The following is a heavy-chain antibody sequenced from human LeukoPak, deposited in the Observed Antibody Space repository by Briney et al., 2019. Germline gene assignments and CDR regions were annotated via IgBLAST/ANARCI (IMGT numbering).Heavy chain of an antibody. CDR2: ISSSSSYI. D-gene: IGHD2-21*02. CDR3: ARDTIVVVTANDAFDI. CDR1: GFSFSSYG. Sequence: PGGSLRLSCAASGFSFSSYGMTWVRQAPGKGLEWVSSISSSSSYIYYADSVKGRFTISRDNAKNSLYLQMNSLRAEDTAVYYCARDTIVVVTANDAFDIWGQGTMVTVSS. V-gene: IGHV3-21*01. J-gene: IGHJ3*02.